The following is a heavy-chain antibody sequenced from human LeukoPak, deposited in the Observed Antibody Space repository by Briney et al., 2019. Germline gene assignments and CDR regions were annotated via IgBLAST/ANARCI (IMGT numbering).Heavy chain of an antibody. CDR3: AKSRLAARPPNWFDP. CDR2: ISGSGGST. J-gene: IGHJ5*02. CDR1: GFTFSCYA. D-gene: IGHD6-6*01. Sequence: HPGGSLRLSCAASGFTFSCYAMSWVRQAPGKGLEWVSAISGSGGSTYYADSVKGRFTISRDNSKNTLYLQMNSLRAEDTAVYYCAKSRLAARPPNWFDPWGQGTLVTVSS. V-gene: IGHV3-23*01.